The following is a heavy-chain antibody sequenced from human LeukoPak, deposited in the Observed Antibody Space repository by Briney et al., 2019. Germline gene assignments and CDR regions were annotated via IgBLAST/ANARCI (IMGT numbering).Heavy chain of an antibody. Sequence: ASVKVSCKASGYTLTSYYMHWVRQAPGQGLEWMGIINPSGGSTSYAQKFQGRVTMTRDTSTSTVYMELSRLRSDDTAVYYCAREGGNGIVGALRGYMDVWGKGTTVTVSS. J-gene: IGHJ6*03. CDR3: AREGGNGIVGALRGYMDV. V-gene: IGHV1-46*01. CDR1: GYTLTSYY. D-gene: IGHD1-26*01. CDR2: INPSGGST.